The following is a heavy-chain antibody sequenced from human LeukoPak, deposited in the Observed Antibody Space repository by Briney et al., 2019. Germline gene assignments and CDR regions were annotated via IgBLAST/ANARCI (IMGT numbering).Heavy chain of an antibody. V-gene: IGHV4-39*07. CDR1: GGSISSSSYY. CDR3: ARVQYYYDSSGYPGDHDAFDI. J-gene: IGHJ3*02. D-gene: IGHD3-22*01. Sequence: SETPSLTCTVSGGSISSSSYYWGWIRQPPGKGLEWIGSIYYSGSTYYNPSLKSRVTISVDTSKNQFSLKLSSVTAADTAVYYCARVQYYYDSSGYPGDHDAFDIWGQGTMVTVSS. CDR2: IYYSGST.